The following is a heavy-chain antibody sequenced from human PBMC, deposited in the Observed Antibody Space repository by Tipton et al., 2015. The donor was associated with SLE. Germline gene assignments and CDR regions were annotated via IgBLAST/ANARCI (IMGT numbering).Heavy chain of an antibody. V-gene: IGHV3-33*03. CDR3: AREITLFGVVWAFDI. CDR2: IWYDGNNK. J-gene: IGHJ3*02. D-gene: IGHD3-3*01. Sequence: SLRLSCAASGFTFSNYGMNWVRQAPGKGLEWVALIWYDGNNKYYGDSVKGRFTISRDNSKNALSLHMNSLRTEDTAVYYCAREITLFGVVWAFDIWGQGTMVTLSS. CDR1: GFTFSNYG.